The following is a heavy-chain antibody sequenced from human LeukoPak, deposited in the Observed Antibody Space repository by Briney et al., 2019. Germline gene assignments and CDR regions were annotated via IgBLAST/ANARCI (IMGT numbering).Heavy chain of an antibody. V-gene: IGHV1-24*01. D-gene: IGHD1-26*01. CDR1: GYTLTELS. CDR2: FDPEDGET. CDR3: ARAPATYGIDDY. Sequence: ASVKASCKVSGYTLTELSMHWVRQAPGKGLEWMGGFDPEDGETIYAQKFQGRVTMTEDTSTDTAYMELSSLRSEDTAVYFCARAPATYGIDDYWGQGTLVIVSS. J-gene: IGHJ4*02.